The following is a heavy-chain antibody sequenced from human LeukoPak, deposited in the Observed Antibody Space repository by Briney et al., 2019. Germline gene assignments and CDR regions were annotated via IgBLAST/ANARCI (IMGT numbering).Heavy chain of an antibody. V-gene: IGHV4-59*01. D-gene: IGHD3-3*01. J-gene: IGHJ3*02. CDR2: IYYSGST. Sequence: KPSETLSLTCTVSGGSISSYYWSWIRQPPGKGLEWIGYIYYSGSTNYNPSLKSRVTISVDTSKNQFSLKLSSVTAADTAVYYCARSFYYDFWSGYYSMTVSAFDIWGQGTMVTVSS. CDR1: GGSISSYY. CDR3: ARSFYYDFWSGYYSMTVSAFDI.